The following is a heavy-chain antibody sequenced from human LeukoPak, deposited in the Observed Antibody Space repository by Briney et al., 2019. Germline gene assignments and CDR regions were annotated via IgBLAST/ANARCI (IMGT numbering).Heavy chain of an antibody. Sequence: SQTLSLTCTVSGGSISSGGYYWSWIRQPPGKGLEWIGEINHSGSTNYNPSLKSRVTISVDTSKNQFSLKLSSVTAADTAVYYCARESRDSSGYYLWGQGTLVTVSS. CDR3: ARESRDSSGYYL. J-gene: IGHJ4*02. V-gene: IGHV4-30-2*01. CDR2: INHSGST. CDR1: GGSISSGGYY. D-gene: IGHD3-22*01.